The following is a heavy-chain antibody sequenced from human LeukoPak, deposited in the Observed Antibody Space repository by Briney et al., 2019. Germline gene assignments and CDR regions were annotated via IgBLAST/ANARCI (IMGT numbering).Heavy chain of an antibody. Sequence: PGRSLRLSCTGSGFTFGDYSMNWVRQAPGKGLEWVAFIRSKAHGGTTEYAASVKGRFTFSRDDSRSVAYLQMNNLRTEDTAVYYCARDQVYYDFWSAYWGQGTLVTLSS. D-gene: IGHD3-3*01. CDR1: GFTFGDYS. CDR2: IRSKAHGGTT. V-gene: IGHV3-49*04. J-gene: IGHJ4*02. CDR3: ARDQVYYDFWSAY.